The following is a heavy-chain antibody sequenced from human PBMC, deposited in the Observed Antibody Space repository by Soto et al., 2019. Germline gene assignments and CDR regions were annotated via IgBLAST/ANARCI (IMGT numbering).Heavy chain of an antibody. J-gene: IGHJ4*02. CDR2: IKQDASEK. Sequence: EVQLVESGGGFVQPGGSLRLSCEASGFSIGSYWMNWVRQSPGEGLEWVANIKQDASEKYHVDSVKGRFTISRDNAKNSLFLQMNSLRAEDTGVYFCVRGGTYFDLWGQGALVTVSS. CDR3: VRGGTYFDL. V-gene: IGHV3-7*04. CDR1: GFSIGSYW.